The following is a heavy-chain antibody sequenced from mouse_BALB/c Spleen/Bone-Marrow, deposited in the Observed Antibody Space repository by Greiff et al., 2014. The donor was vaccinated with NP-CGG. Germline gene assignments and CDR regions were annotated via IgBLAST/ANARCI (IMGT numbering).Heavy chain of an antibody. J-gene: IGHJ4*01. Sequence: LQESGAELVRPGSSVKISCKASGYAFSSYWMNWVKQRPGQGLEWIGQIYPGDGDTNYNGKFKGKATLTADKSSSTAYMQLSSLTSEDSAGYFCARGVPMDYWGQGTSVTVSS. CDR1: GYAFSSYW. V-gene: IGHV1-80*01. CDR3: ARGVPMDY. CDR2: IYPGDGDT.